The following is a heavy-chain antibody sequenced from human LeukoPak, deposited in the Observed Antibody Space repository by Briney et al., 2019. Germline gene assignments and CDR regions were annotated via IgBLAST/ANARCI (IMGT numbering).Heavy chain of an antibody. J-gene: IGHJ5*02. CDR3: AKDRGSGSPHWRDWFDP. Sequence: GGSLRLSCAASGLTFNSAMSWVRQAPGKGLECVSTISGSGDNTYYADTVKGRFTISRDNSKDMVYLQMNSLRVEDTAVYYCAKDRGSGSPHWRDWFDPWGQGTLVTVSS. CDR1: GLTFNSA. D-gene: IGHD1-26*01. V-gene: IGHV3-23*01. CDR2: ISGSGDNT.